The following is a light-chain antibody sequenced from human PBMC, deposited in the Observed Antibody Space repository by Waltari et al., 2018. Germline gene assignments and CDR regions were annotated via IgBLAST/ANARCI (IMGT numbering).Light chain of an antibody. Sequence: QTVVTQEPSLSVSPGGTVTLTCALTSGSVSTTSYATWYQQTPGQPPRTLVYKGSSRSSGVHVRFSGSVLGNTVALTIPGAQADDESNYYCSLYMGSGIWVFGGGTKLTVL. V-gene: IGLV8-61*01. CDR1: SGSVSTTSY. CDR3: SLYMGSGIWV. J-gene: IGLJ3*02. CDR2: KGS.